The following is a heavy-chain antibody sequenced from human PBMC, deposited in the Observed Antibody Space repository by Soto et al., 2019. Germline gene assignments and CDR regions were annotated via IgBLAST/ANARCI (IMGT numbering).Heavy chain of an antibody. CDR1: GGYISSYY. V-gene: IGHV4-59*01. CDR2: IYYSGST. Sequence: QVQLQESGPGLVKPSETLSLTCTVSGGYISSYYWPWIRQPPGKGLEWIGYIYYSGSTNYNPSLKRRVTMSIDTSKNQFSLKLSSVTAADTAVYYCARAFGSTMPSLFWGQGTLVTVSS. D-gene: IGHD2-2*01. CDR3: ARAFGSTMPSLF. J-gene: IGHJ4*02.